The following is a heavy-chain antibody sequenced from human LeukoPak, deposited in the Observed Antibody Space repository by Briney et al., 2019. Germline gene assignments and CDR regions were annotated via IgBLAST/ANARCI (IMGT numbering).Heavy chain of an antibody. D-gene: IGHD3-9*01. V-gene: IGHV4-59*01. CDR1: GGSIISYY. CDR2: IYYSGST. J-gene: IGHJ4*02. Sequence: SETLSLTCTVSGGSIISYYWSWIRQPPGKGLEWIRYIYYSGSTNYNPSLKSRVTISVDTSKNQFSLKLSSVTAADTAVYYCARDDILTGYPLDYWGQGTLVTVSS. CDR3: ARDDILTGYPLDY.